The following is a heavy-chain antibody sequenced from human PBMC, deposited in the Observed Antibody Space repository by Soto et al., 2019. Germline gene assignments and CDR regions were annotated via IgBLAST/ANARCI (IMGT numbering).Heavy chain of an antibody. Sequence: PSXTLSLTCTVSGGSLSRYYWGWVRQSPVNGLEWIGWFFYSGSAKYTPPLEGRVTISLEPSKNHFSLTLGFLAAADSAFYYWAKQVGQLARGARETLLPISS. J-gene: IGHJ4*02. CDR3: AKQVGQLAR. D-gene: IGHD1-1*01. CDR2: FFYSGSA. V-gene: IGHV4-59*08. CDR1: GGSLSRYY.